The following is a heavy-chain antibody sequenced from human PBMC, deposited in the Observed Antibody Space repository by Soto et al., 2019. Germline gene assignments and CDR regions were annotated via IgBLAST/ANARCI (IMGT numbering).Heavy chain of an antibody. CDR2: IYYSGST. D-gene: IGHD5-12*01. CDR1: GDSISSSTYF. CDR3: AAGGGLPRYY. Sequence: PSETLSLTCTVSGDSISSSTYFWGWVRQPPGKGLEWIGYIYYSGSTYYNPSLKSRVTISVDRSKNQFSLKLSSVTAADTAVYYCAAGGGLPRYYWGQGTPVTVSS. J-gene: IGHJ4*02. V-gene: IGHV4-39*07.